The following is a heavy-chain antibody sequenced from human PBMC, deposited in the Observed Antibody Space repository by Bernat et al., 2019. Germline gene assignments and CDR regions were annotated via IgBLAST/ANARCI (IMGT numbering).Heavy chain of an antibody. Sequence: EVQLLESGGGLVQPGGSLRLSCAASGFTFSSYAMSWVRQAPGKGLEWVSAISGSSYIYYADSVNGRFTISRDNAKNSLYLQMNSLRAEDTAVYYCARDQGDYDFWSGYYTPPYYYYGMDVWGQGTTVTVSS. D-gene: IGHD3-3*01. CDR2: ISGSSYI. J-gene: IGHJ6*02. CDR1: GFTFSSYA. V-gene: IGHV3-21*01. CDR3: ARDQGDYDFWSGYYTPPYYYYGMDV.